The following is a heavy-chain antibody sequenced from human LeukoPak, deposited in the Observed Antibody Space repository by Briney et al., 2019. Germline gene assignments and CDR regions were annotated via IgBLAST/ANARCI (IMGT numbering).Heavy chain of an antibody. J-gene: IGHJ3*02. Sequence: GGSLRLSCAASGFTVNNKYMNWVRQAPGKGLEWVSVISSGDSTYYADSVKGRFTISRDNSKNTLYLQMNSLRAEDTAVYYCARGRSGQAFDIWGQGTMVTVSS. CDR1: GFTVNNKY. CDR2: ISSGDST. CDR3: ARGRSGQAFDI. V-gene: IGHV3-53*01. D-gene: IGHD3-10*01.